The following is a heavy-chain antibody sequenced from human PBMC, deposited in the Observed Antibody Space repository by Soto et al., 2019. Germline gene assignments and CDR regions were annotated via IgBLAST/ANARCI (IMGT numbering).Heavy chain of an antibody. CDR1: GFTFSSYN. J-gene: IGHJ4*02. CDR3: ARGDYGVEY. Sequence: EVQLLESGGGLVQPGGSLRLSCAASGFTFSSYNMNWIRQAPGKGLEWVSYISSSSSIYYADSVKGRFTISRDNAKNSLYLQMNSLRAEDTAVYYCARGDYGVEYWGQGTLVTVSS. V-gene: IGHV3-48*04. D-gene: IGHD4-17*01. CDR2: ISSSSSI.